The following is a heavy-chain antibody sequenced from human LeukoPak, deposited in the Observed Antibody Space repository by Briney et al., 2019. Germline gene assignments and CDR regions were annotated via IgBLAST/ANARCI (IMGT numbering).Heavy chain of an antibody. J-gene: IGHJ4*02. CDR1: GGTFSSYA. Sequence: SVKVSCKASGGTFSSYAISWVRQAPGQGLEWMGGIIPIFGTANYAQKFQGRVTITTDESTSTAYMELSSLRSEDTAVYYYARDRDYYDSSGYYLDYWGQGTLVTVSS. V-gene: IGHV1-69*05. CDR2: IIPIFGTA. D-gene: IGHD3-22*01. CDR3: ARDRDYYDSSGYYLDY.